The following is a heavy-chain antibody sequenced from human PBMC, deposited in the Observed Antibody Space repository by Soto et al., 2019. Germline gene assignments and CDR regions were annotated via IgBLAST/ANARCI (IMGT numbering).Heavy chain of an antibody. J-gene: IGHJ6*02. D-gene: IGHD3-3*01. V-gene: IGHV3-48*02. Sequence: GGSLRLSCAASGFTFSSYSMNWVRQAPGKGLEWVSYISSSSSTIYYADPVKGRFTISRDNAKNSLYLQMNSLRDEDTAVYYCARLLYDFWSGYYRRGPLDVWGQGTTVTVSS. CDR1: GFTFSSYS. CDR2: ISSSSSTI. CDR3: ARLLYDFWSGYYRRGPLDV.